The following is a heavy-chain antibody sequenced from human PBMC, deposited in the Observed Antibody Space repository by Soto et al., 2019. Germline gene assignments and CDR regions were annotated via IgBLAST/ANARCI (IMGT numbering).Heavy chain of an antibody. Sequence: QVQLVQSGAEVKKPGSSVKVSCKASGSTFSSYAISWVRQAPGQGLEWMGGIVPIFGTENYAQKFQGRATITADERTSTAYMALSSLRSEDTAVYYCASEDYDSTNFHYWGQGTLVTFSS. CDR2: IVPIFGTE. D-gene: IGHD3-22*01. CDR1: GSTFSSYA. J-gene: IGHJ4*02. CDR3: ASEDYDSTNFHY. V-gene: IGHV1-69*12.